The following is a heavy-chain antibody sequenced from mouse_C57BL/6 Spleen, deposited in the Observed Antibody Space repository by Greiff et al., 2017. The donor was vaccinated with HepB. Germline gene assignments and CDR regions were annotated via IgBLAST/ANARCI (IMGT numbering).Heavy chain of an antibody. CDR1: GYTFTSYW. CDR2: IHPNSGST. J-gene: IGHJ3*01. V-gene: IGHV1-64*01. Sequence: LQQPGAELVKPGASVKLSCKASGYTFTSYWMHWVKQRPGQGLEWIGMIHPNSGSTNYNEKFKSKATLTVDKSSSTAYMQLSSLTSEDSAVYYCAREDYGSRGAYWGQGTLVTVSA. D-gene: IGHD1-1*01. CDR3: AREDYGSRGAY.